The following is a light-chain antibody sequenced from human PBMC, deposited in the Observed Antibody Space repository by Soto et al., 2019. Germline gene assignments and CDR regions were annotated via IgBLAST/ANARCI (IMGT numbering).Light chain of an antibody. Sequence: EIVLTQSPATLSVSPGERATLSCRASQSVGGNLAWYQQKPGQAPRLLIYAASAKTAGVPARFSGGGSGTDFTLTIISLQSEDFAVYFCQQCNNWPYTFGQGTKLEI. V-gene: IGKV3-15*01. CDR1: QSVGGN. CDR2: AAS. J-gene: IGKJ2*01. CDR3: QQCNNWPYT.